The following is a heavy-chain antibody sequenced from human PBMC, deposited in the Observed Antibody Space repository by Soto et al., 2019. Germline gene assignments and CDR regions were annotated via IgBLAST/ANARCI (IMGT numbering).Heavy chain of an antibody. Sequence: EVQLVESGGGLVKPGGSLRLSCAASGFTFSNAWMNWVRQAPGKGLEWVGRIKSKTDGGTTDYAAPVKGRFTISREDSKNTLYLQMNILKTEDTAVYYCTTDMDTAMVKNYWGQGTLVTVSS. CDR2: IKSKTDGGTT. J-gene: IGHJ4*02. V-gene: IGHV3-15*07. CDR3: TTDMDTAMVKNY. D-gene: IGHD5-18*01. CDR1: GFTFSNAW.